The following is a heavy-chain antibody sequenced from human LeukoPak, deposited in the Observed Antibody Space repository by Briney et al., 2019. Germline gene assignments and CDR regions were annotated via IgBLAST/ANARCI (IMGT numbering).Heavy chain of an antibody. Sequence: ASVKVTCKASGYTFTDYPMNWVRQAPGQGLEWMGWINTDTGNPTYAQGFTGHYVFSLDTSVSTAYLQIISLKAEDTAVYYCARAGLTGSKVAFDVWGQGTMVTVSS. D-gene: IGHD1-20*01. J-gene: IGHJ3*01. CDR1: GYTFTDYP. CDR2: INTDTGNP. CDR3: ARAGLTGSKVAFDV. V-gene: IGHV7-4-1*02.